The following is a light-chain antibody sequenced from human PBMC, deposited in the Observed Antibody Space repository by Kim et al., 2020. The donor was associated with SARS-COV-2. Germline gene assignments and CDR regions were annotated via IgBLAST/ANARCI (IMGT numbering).Light chain of an antibody. CDR3: QKYDSAPWT. Sequence: DIQMAQSPSSLSASVGDRVTITCRASQGISTCLAWYQQKPGKVPMLLIYGASTLQSGVPSRFSGSGSGTEFTLTISSLQPDDAATYYCQKYDSAPWTFGQGTKVDIK. J-gene: IGKJ1*01. V-gene: IGKV1-27*01. CDR1: QGISTC. CDR2: GAS.